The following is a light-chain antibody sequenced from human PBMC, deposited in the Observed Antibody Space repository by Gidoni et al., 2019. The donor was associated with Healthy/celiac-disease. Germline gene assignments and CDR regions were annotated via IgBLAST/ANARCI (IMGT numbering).Light chain of an antibody. CDR1: KLGDKY. J-gene: IGLJ2*01. CDR2: QDS. CDR3: QAWDSSTAV. Sequence: YELTQPPSVFVSPGQTASITCSGDKLGDKYACWYQQKPGQSPVLVIYQDSKRPSGIPERFSGSNSGNTATLTISGTQAMDEADYYCQAWDSSTAVFGGGTKLTVL. V-gene: IGLV3-1*01.